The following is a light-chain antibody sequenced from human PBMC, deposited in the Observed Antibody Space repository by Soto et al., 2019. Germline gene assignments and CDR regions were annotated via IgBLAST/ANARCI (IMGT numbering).Light chain of an antibody. V-gene: IGLV1-44*01. CDR1: SSNIGSNT. CDR3: AAWDDSLNGWV. Sequence: QAVVTQPPSASGTPGQRVTISCSGSSSNIGSNTVNWYQQLAGTAPKLLIYSNNQRPSGVPDRFSGSKSGTSASLAISGLQSEDEADYYCAAWDDSLNGWVFGGGTKLTVL. J-gene: IGLJ3*02. CDR2: SNN.